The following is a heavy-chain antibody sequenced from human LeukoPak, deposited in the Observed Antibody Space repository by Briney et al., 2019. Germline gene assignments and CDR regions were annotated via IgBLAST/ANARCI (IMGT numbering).Heavy chain of an antibody. D-gene: IGHD6-13*01. CDR3: ARGIVAAGTRDAFDI. CDR2: IYRGGST. CDR1: GFTVSSNY. Sequence: PGGSLRLSCAASGFTVSSNYMSWVRQAPGKGLEWVSVIYRGGSTYYADSVKSRVTISRDNSRNTLYLQMNSLRAEDTAVYYCARGIVAAGTRDAFDIWGQGTTVTVSS. J-gene: IGHJ3*02. V-gene: IGHV3-53*01.